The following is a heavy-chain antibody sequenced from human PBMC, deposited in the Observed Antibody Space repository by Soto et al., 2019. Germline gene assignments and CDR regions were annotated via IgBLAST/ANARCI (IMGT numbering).Heavy chain of an antibody. CDR2: ISGSGGST. J-gene: IGHJ5*02. CDR3: AHRRAFYSDPDAYGLWFDP. Sequence: GGSLRLSCAASGFTFSSYAMSWVRQAPGKGLEWVSAISGSGGSTYYADSVKSRLTIARDTSKNQVVLTMPDMDPEDTATYYCAHRRAFYSDPDAYGLWFDPWGQGTLVTVSS. D-gene: IGHD3-16*01. V-gene: IGHV3-23*01. CDR1: GFTFSSYA.